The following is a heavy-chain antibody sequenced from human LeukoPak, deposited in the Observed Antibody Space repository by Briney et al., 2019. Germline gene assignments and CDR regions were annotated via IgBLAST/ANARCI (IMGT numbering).Heavy chain of an antibody. CDR2: INHSGST. CDR3: ARVGWGRLGELSDIPFDY. CDR1: GGSFSVYY. D-gene: IGHD3-16*02. Sequence: SETLSLTCAVYGGSFSVYYWSWIRQPPGKGLEWIGEINHSGSTNYNPSLKSRVTISADTSKNQFSLKLSSVTAADTAVYYCARVGWGRLGELSDIPFDYWGQGTLVTVSS. V-gene: IGHV4-34*01. J-gene: IGHJ4*02.